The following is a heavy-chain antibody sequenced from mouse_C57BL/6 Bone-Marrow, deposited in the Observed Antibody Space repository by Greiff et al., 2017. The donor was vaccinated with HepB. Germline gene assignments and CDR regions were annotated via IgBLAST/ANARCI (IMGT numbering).Heavy chain of an antibody. Sequence: EVKLMESGGGLVQPGGSLSLSCAASGFTFTDYYMSWVRQPPGKALEWLGFIRNKANGYTTEYSASVKGRFTISRDNSQSILYLQMNALRAEDSATYYCARNYYGSSYCAMDYWGQGTSVTVSS. CDR3: ARNYYGSSYCAMDY. D-gene: IGHD1-1*01. V-gene: IGHV7-3*01. J-gene: IGHJ4*01. CDR2: IRNKANGYTT. CDR1: GFTFTDYY.